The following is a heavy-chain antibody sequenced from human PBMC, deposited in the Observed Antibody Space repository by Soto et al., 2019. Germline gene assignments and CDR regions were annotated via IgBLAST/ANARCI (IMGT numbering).Heavy chain of an antibody. CDR3: ARAPVGLDTISYFDY. Sequence: SETLSLTCTVSGDSVSSAGFHWAWLRRPPGKGLEWIGYIYNGGSTYYRPSLESRMHMPLDATRNHYSLRLTSVTAADTAVYFCARAPVGLDTISYFDYWGQGKRVTVSS. J-gene: IGHJ4*02. V-gene: IGHV4-30-4*01. CDR2: IYNGGST. CDR1: GDSVSSAGFH. D-gene: IGHD3-3*01.